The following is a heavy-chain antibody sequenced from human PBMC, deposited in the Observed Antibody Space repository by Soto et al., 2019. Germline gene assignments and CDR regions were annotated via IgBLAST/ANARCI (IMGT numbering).Heavy chain of an antibody. CDR2: IWDDGSRE. Sequence: QAQLVESGGSVVQTGTSLGLSCAAPGFTFTNYGMHWVRQAPGKGLEWEAVIWDDGSRESYADSVKGRFTISRDNSRSTLQLHVSSLRAEDTALYFCARSHNYPDFSGHYYGDGGLDSWGPGTLVTVS. CDR3: ARSHNYPDFSGHYYGDGGLDS. J-gene: IGHJ4*02. D-gene: IGHD3-22*01. V-gene: IGHV3-33*01. CDR1: GFTFTNYG.